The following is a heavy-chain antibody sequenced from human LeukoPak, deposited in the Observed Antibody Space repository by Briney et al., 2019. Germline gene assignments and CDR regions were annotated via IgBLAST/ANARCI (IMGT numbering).Heavy chain of an antibody. CDR3: AIAVDGDSSTWREAFDI. V-gene: IGHV4-59*01. D-gene: IGHD6-13*01. J-gene: IGHJ3*02. Sequence: PSETLSLTCTVSGGSISSYYWSWIRQPPGKGLDWIGNIYYSGSTNYNPSLKSRVTISVDTSKNQFSLKLSSVTAADTAVYYCAIAVDGDSSTWREAFDIWGQGTMVTVSS. CDR2: IYYSGST. CDR1: GGSISSYY.